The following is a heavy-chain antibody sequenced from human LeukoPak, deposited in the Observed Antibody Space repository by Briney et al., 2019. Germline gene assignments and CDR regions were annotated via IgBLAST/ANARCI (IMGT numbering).Heavy chain of an antibody. CDR1: GGSISSSNR. Sequence: PSGTLSLTCAVSGGSISSSNRWSWVRQPPGKGLEWIGEIYHSGSTNYNPSLKSRVTISVDKSKNQFSLKLSSVTAADTAVYYCARVQQWLVLGWFDPWGQGTLVTVSS. CDR2: IYHSGST. V-gene: IGHV4-4*02. CDR3: ARVQQWLVLGWFDP. D-gene: IGHD6-19*01. J-gene: IGHJ5*02.